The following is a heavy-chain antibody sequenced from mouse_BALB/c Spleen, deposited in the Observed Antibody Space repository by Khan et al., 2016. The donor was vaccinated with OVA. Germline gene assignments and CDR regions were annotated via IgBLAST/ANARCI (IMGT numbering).Heavy chain of an antibody. D-gene: IGHD1-1*01. CDR3: TRGRIDY. CDR2: INPTSGYT. CDR1: GYTFTTYW. Sequence: QMQLEESGAELAKPGASVKMSCKASGYTFTTYWMHWIKQRPGQGLEWIGYINPTSGYTDYNEKFKDRATLSADKSSSTAYMQLTSLTSEDSAVYYCTRGRIDYWGQGTTLTVSS. J-gene: IGHJ2*01. V-gene: IGHV1-7*01.